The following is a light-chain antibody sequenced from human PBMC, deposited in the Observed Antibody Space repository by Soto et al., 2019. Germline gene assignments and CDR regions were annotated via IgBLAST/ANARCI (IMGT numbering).Light chain of an antibody. CDR3: QQYNKWPYT. CDR2: GAS. V-gene: IGKV3-15*01. Sequence: EIVMTQSPATLSVSPGERATLSCRASQSVSSNLAWYQQKPGQAPRLLIYGASTRATGIPARFSGSGSGTECTLTISSLQSEDFAVYYCQQYNKWPYTFGQGTKLELK. J-gene: IGKJ2*01. CDR1: QSVSSN.